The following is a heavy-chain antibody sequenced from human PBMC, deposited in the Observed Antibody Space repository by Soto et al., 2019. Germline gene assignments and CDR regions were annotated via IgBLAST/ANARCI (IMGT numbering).Heavy chain of an antibody. CDR1: GVSSSTSY. J-gene: IGHJ4*02. CDR3: VRAGGGWSFDI. CDR2: LYFIGNT. D-gene: IGHD6-19*01. V-gene: IGHV4-59*01. Sequence: QEQLHESGPGLVKPSEPLSPPCTVTGVSSSTSYWSGIRQPPGKRLEWLGYLYFIGNTEYNPSLKSRVTISVDPSKNQFSLHLSSVTTADTAVYYCVRAGGGWSFDIWGQGTLVTVSS.